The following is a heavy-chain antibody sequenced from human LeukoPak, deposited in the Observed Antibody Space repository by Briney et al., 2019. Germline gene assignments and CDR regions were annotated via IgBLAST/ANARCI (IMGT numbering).Heavy chain of an antibody. CDR1: GFTVSSTY. Sequence: PGGSLRLSCAASGFTVSSTYMSWVRQSPGKGLEWVSVVYKDGKMFYIDSVKGRFAISRDTSKNTVYLQMNNLRAEDTAVYYCASRHCSGGDCYFAGADPFDYWGQGTLVTVSS. D-gene: IGHD2-21*01. CDR3: ASRHCSGGDCYFAGADPFDY. J-gene: IGHJ4*02. V-gene: IGHV3-53*01. CDR2: VYKDGKM.